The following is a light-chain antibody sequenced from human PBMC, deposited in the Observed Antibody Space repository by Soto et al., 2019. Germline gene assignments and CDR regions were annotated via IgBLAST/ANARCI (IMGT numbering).Light chain of an antibody. CDR3: QSGVT. CDR1: QSVSSY. Sequence: EIVLTQSPATLSLSPGERATLSCRASQSVSSYLAWYQQKPGQAPRLLIYDASNRATGIPARFSGSGSGTDFTRTISSLEPEDFAVYYCQSGVTFGQGTRLEIK. J-gene: IGKJ5*01. V-gene: IGKV3-11*01. CDR2: DAS.